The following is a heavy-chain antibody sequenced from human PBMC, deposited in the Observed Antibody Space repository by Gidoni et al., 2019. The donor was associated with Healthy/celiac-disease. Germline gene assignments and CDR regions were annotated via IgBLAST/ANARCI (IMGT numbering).Heavy chain of an antibody. D-gene: IGHD2-15*01. CDR3: TRGPQHCSGGSCYVYYYYAMDV. CDR2: IRNKAYGGTT. J-gene: IGHJ6*02. CDR1: GFTFGDYA. V-gene: IGHV3-49*04. Sequence: EVQLVESGGGLVQPGRSLRLSCTASGFTFGDYAMSWVRQAPGKGLEWVGFIRNKAYGGTTEYAASVKGRFTISRDDSKSIAYLQMNSLKTEDTAVYCCTRGPQHCSGGSCYVYYYYAMDVWGQGTTVTVSS.